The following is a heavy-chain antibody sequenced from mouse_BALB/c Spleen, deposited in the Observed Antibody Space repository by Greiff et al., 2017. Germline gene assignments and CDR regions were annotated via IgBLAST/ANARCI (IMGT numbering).Heavy chain of an antibody. D-gene: IGHD4-1*01. V-gene: IGHV3-2*02. CDR1: GYSITSDYA. CDR3: ARNNWDDYFDY. Sequence: EVQLQESGPGLVKPSQSLSLTCTVTGYSITSDYAWNWIRQFPGNKLEWMGYISYSGSTSYNPSLKSRISITRDTSKNQFFLQLNSVTTEDTATYYCARNNWDDYFDYWGQGTTLTVSS. J-gene: IGHJ2*01. CDR2: ISYSGST.